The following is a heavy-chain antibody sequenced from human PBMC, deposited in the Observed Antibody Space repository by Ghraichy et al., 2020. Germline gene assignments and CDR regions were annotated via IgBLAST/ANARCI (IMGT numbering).Heavy chain of an antibody. D-gene: IGHD3-9*01. CDR1: GGSISSYY. V-gene: IGHV4-59*01. CDR3: ARGDRFDILSWFDP. CDR2: IYYSGST. Sequence: SETLSLTCTVSGGSISSYYWSWIRQPPGKGLEWIGYIYYSGSTNYNPSLKSRVTISVDTSKNQFSLKLSSVTAADTAVYYCARGDRFDILSWFDPWGQGTLVTVSS. J-gene: IGHJ5*02.